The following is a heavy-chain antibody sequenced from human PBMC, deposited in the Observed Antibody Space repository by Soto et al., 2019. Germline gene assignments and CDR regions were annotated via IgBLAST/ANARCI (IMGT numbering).Heavy chain of an antibody. CDR1: GGSISSGGYY. CDR2: IYYNGNT. D-gene: IGHD3-22*01. CDR3: VRYEYDSSGHDDEN. Sequence: TLSLTCTVSGGSISSGGYYWSWIRQHPGRGLEWIGYIYYNGNTYYNPSLKSRVTVSVDTSKNQFTLRLTSVTVADTATYYCVRYEYDSSGHDDENWGQGT. J-gene: IGHJ4*02. V-gene: IGHV4-31*03.